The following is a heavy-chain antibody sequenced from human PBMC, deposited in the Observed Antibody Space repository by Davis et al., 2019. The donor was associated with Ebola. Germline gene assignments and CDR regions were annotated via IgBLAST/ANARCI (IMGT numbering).Heavy chain of an antibody. D-gene: IGHD3-16*02. V-gene: IGHV1-3*01. CDR3: AREGLGDYVWGSYRPSSAFDI. J-gene: IGHJ3*02. Sequence: ASVKVSCKASGYTFTSYAMHWVRQAPGQRLEWMGWINAGNGNTKYSQKFQGRVTITRDTSASTAYMELSSLRSEDTAVYYCAREGLGDYVWGSYRPSSAFDIWGQGTMVTVSS. CDR2: INAGNGNT. CDR1: GYTFTSYA.